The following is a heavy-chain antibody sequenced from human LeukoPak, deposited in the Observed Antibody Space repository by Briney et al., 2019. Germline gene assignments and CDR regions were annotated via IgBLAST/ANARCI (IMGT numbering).Heavy chain of an antibody. V-gene: IGHV4-59*01. CDR1: GGSIRSYL. Sequence: SETLSLTCTVFGGSIRSYLWSWIRQPPGKALECVGCISHGGDTKYNPSLKSRVTISVDTSKSQFSLKLSSVTAADTAVYYCARDGGEVGKTTWFDPWGQGTQVTVSS. D-gene: IGHD1-26*01. J-gene: IGHJ5*02. CDR3: ARDGGEVGKTTWFDP. CDR2: ISHGGDT.